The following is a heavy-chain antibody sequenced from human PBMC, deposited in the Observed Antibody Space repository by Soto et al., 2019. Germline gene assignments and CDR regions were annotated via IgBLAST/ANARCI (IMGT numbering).Heavy chain of an antibody. Sequence: PGGSLRLSCAASGFTFSSYGMHWVRQAPGKGLEWVAVISYDGSNKYYADSVKGRFTISRDNSKNTLYLQMNSLRAEDTAVYYCAKDLYYDFWSGYYNYYYGMDVWGQGTTVTVSS. D-gene: IGHD3-3*01. CDR1: GFTFSSYG. CDR3: AKDLYYDFWSGYYNYYYGMDV. J-gene: IGHJ6*02. V-gene: IGHV3-30*18. CDR2: ISYDGSNK.